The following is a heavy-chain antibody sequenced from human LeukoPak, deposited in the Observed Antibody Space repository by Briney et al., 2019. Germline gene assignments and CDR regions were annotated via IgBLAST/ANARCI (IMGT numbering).Heavy chain of an antibody. CDR2: ISAYNGNT. V-gene: IGHV1-18*01. Sequence: ASVKVSCKASGYTFTRYGISWVRQAPGQGLEWMGWISAYNGNTNYAQKLQGRVTMTTDTSTSTAYMELRSLRSDDTAVYYCARTIAAAGTDYYYYMDVWGKGTTVTVSS. CDR1: GYTFTRYG. J-gene: IGHJ6*03. D-gene: IGHD6-13*01. CDR3: ARTIAAAGTDYYYYMDV.